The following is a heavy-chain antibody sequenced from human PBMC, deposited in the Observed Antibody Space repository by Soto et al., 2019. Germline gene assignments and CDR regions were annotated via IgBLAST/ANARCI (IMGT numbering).Heavy chain of an antibody. Sequence: SETLSLTCTVSGDSISSYYCFWSRYPPGKGLEWIGYFYYSGSTNYNPSLKSRLTISVDTSKIHFSLKLSSVTSADTAVYYCARRYGSFFDIWGQGTMVTVS. V-gene: IGHV4-59*08. CDR1: GDSISSYY. CDR2: FYYSGST. J-gene: IGHJ3*02. CDR3: ARRYGSFFDI. D-gene: IGHD3-10*01.